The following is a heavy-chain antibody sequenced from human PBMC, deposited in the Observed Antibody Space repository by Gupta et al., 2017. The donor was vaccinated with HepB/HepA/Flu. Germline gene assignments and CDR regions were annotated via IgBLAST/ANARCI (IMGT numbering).Heavy chain of an antibody. CDR1: GFIFSDAW. CDR3: AAGVGTSDFDY. CDR2: IKSKSDSATR. D-gene: IGHD1-26*01. V-gene: IGHV3-15*02. Sequence: DVQLVESGGALVKPGGSVRLSCAASGFIFSDAWMSWVRQAPGKGLEWVGRIKSKSDSATRDCAAPVRGRFSISRDDSKNMVYLQMSSLKAEDTAVYYCAAGVGTSDFDYWGPGTLVTVSS. J-gene: IGHJ4*02.